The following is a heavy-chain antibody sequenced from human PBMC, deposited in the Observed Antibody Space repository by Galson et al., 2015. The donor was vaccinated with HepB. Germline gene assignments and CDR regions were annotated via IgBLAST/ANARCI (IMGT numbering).Heavy chain of an antibody. Sequence: SVKVSCKASGYTFTSYGISWVRQAPGQGLEWMGWISAYNGNTNYAQKLQGRVTMTTDTTTSTAYMELRSLRSDDTAVYYCARDSLFGVNCFDPWGQGTLVTVSS. D-gene: IGHD3-3*01. CDR1: GYTFTSYG. V-gene: IGHV1-18*04. J-gene: IGHJ5*02. CDR2: ISAYNGNT. CDR3: ARDSLFGVNCFDP.